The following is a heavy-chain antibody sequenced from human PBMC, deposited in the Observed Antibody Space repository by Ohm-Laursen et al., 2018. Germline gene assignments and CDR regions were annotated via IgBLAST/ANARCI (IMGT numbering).Heavy chain of an antibody. V-gene: IGHV3-9*01. D-gene: IGHD6-19*01. J-gene: IGHJ4*02. CDR2: ISWNSGTI. Sequence: SLRLSCTASGFTFDDYAMHWVRQAPGKGLEWVSSISWNSGTIGYADSVKGRFTISRDNAKNSLYLQMNSLRAEDTALYYCAKGSRTSGWPNWGQGTLVTVSS. CDR3: AKGSRTSGWPN. CDR1: GFTFDDYA.